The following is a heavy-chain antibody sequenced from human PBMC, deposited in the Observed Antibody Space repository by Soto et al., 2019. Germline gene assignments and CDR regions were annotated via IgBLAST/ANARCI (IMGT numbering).Heavy chain of an antibody. Sequence: SETLSLTCTVSGGSISSGGYYWSWIRQHPGKGLEWIGYIYYSGSTYYNPSLKSRVTISVDTSKNQFSLKLSSVTAADTAVYYCARGRKDYDFFVDLVSGAWFDPWGQGTLVTVSS. CDR3: ARGRKDYDFFVDLVSGAWFDP. V-gene: IGHV4-31*03. D-gene: IGHD3-3*01. CDR1: GGSISSGGYY. CDR2: IYYSGST. J-gene: IGHJ5*02.